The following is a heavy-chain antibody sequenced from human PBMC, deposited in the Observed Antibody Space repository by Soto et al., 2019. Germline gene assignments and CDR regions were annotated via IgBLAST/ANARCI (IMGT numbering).Heavy chain of an antibody. CDR3: ARDGLNISAKKYYGMDV. CDR2: IYYSGST. Sequence: TLSLTCTVSVGSISSGGYYWSWIRQHPGKGLEWIGYIYYSGSTYYNPSLKSRVTISVDTSKNQFSLKLSSVTAADTAVYYCARDGLNISAKKYYGMDVWGQGTKVTVYS. CDR1: VGSISSGGYY. D-gene: IGHD1-26*01. J-gene: IGHJ6*02. V-gene: IGHV4-31*03.